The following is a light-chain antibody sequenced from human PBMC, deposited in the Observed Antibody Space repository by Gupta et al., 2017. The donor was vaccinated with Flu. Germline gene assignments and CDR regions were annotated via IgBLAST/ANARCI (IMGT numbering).Light chain of an antibody. CDR1: SGSVSPDNH. V-gene: IGLV8-61*01. Sequence: HIVVTQEPSLSVSPGGTVTLTCALSSGSVSPDNHPTWYQQTPGQTPRTLFFATDSRSSGVPDRFSAAIRGARAALTITGAHADDESDYYCALYLGGGISMFGGGTKLTVL. CDR3: ALYLGGGISM. J-gene: IGLJ3*02. CDR2: ATD.